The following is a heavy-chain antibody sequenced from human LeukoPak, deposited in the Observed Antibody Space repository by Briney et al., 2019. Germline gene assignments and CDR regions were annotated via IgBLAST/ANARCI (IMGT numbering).Heavy chain of an antibody. J-gene: IGHJ4*02. CDR3: ARAASYFYGSGIDS. CDR1: GGSISSYY. CDR2: ISSRGNT. V-gene: IGHV4-59*12. Sequence: KPSETLSLTCTVSGGSISSYYWSWVRQPPGKGLEWIGYISSRGNTNYNPSLQSRVTISVDTSKKQISLKLRSVTAADAAVYYCARAASYFYGSGIDSWGQGTQVIVSS. D-gene: IGHD3-10*01.